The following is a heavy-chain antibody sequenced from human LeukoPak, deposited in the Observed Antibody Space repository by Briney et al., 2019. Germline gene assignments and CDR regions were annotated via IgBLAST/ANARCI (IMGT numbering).Heavy chain of an antibody. V-gene: IGHV3-33*01. D-gene: IGHD2-2*01. J-gene: IGHJ4*02. CDR1: VFTFSSYG. Sequence: PGRSLKLSCAASVFTFSSYGMHWVRQAPGKGLEWVAVIWYDGSNKYYADSVKGRFTISRDNSKNTLYLQMNSLRVEDTAVYYCARAGYCSSTACLDYWGQGTLVTVSS. CDR2: IWYDGSNK. CDR3: ARAGYCSSTACLDY.